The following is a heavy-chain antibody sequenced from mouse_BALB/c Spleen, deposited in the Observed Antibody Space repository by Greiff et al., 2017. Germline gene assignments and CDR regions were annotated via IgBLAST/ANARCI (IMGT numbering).Heavy chain of an antibody. D-gene: IGHD1-2*01. CDR2: IDPANGDT. V-gene: IGHV14-3*02. Sequence: VQLQQSGAELVKPGASVKLSCTASGFNIKDTYMHWVKQRPEQGLEWIGRIDPANGDTKYDPKFQGKATITADTSSNTAYLQLSSLTSEDTAVYYCATATDYYAMDYWGQGTSVTVSS. J-gene: IGHJ4*01. CDR3: ATATDYYAMDY. CDR1: GFNIKDTY.